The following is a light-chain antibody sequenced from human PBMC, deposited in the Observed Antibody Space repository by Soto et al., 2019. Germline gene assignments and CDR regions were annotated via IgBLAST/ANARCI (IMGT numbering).Light chain of an antibody. J-gene: IGKJ4*01. V-gene: IGKV1-5*01. CDR3: QQYNSYSLT. CDR2: DAS. CDR1: QSISSW. Sequence: DIQITQSPSTLSASVGDRVTITCRASQSISSWLAWYQQKPGKAPKLLIYDASSLESGVPSRFSGSGSGTEFTLTISILQPDDFATYYCQQYNSYSLTFGGGTKVEIK.